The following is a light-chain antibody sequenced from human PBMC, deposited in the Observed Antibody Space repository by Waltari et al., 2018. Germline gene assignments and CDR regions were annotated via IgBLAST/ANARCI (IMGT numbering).Light chain of an antibody. CDR3: QQHYSSPWT. Sequence: DIVMTQSPESLAASLGESATINCRASQRILYSSNNKNYLAWYQHKPGQPPKLLIYWASTREYGVPDRFSGSGSGTDFTLTISGLQVEDVAVYYCQQHYSSPWTFGQGTKVEI. J-gene: IGKJ1*01. CDR1: QRILYSSNNKNY. CDR2: WAS. V-gene: IGKV4-1*01.